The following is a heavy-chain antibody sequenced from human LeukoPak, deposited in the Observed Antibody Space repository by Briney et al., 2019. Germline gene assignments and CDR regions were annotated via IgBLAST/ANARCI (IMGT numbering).Heavy chain of an antibody. D-gene: IGHD4-11*01. CDR2: IYRSGST. J-gene: IGHJ4*02. Sequence: PSETLSLTCTVSGYSISSGYYWGWIRQPPGKGLEWIGTIYRSGSTYYNPSLKRRVTISVDTSRNRFSLQLSSVTAADTAVYYYARNAGDYTKPSDYWGQGTLVTVSS. V-gene: IGHV4-38-2*02. CDR1: GYSISSGYY. CDR3: ARNAGDYTKPSDY.